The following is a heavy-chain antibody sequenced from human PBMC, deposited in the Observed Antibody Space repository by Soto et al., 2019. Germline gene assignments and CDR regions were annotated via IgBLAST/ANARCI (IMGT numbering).Heavy chain of an antibody. CDR1: GGTFSSYA. CDR3: ARQFHCSGGSCYFFGYFQH. CDR2: IIPIFGTA. V-gene: IGHV1-69*01. Sequence: QVQLVQSGAEVKKPGSSVKVSCKASGGTFSSYAISWVRQAPGQGLEWMGGIIPIFGTANYAQKFQGRVTITADESTSTAYMELSSLRSEDTAVYYCARQFHCSGGSCYFFGYFQHWGQGTLVTVSS. D-gene: IGHD2-15*01. J-gene: IGHJ1*01.